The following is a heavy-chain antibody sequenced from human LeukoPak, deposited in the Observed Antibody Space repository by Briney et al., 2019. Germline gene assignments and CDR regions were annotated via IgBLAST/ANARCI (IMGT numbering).Heavy chain of an antibody. CDR1: GGSISSGGYY. V-gene: IGHV4-31*03. J-gene: IGHJ2*01. CDR2: IYYSGST. CDR3: AREVTTLPRYFDL. Sequence: PSQTLSLTCTVSGGSISSGGYYWSWIRQYPGKGLEWIGYIYYSGSTYYNPSLKSRVTISVDTSKNQFSLKLSSVTAADTAVYYCAREVTTLPRYFDLWGRGTLVTVSS. D-gene: IGHD4-17*01.